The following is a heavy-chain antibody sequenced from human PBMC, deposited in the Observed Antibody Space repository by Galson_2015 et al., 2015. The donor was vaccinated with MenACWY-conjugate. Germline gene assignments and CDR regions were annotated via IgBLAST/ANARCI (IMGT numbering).Heavy chain of an antibody. Sequence: SLRLSCAASGFTFSNYWMHWVRHGPGKGLEWLSRIDNDGNRITYADSVKGRFTISRDNAKNTLFLQIHSLRVEDTAVYYCATAGSYRFDYWGQGALVTVSS. V-gene: IGHV3-74*01. CDR3: ATAGSYRFDY. J-gene: IGHJ4*02. CDR1: GFTFSNYW. CDR2: IDNDGNRI. D-gene: IGHD1-26*01.